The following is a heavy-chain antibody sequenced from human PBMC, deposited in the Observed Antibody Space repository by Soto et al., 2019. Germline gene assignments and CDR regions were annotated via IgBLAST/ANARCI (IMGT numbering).Heavy chain of an antibody. CDR2: INTDGSKT. CDR1: GFTFSPVW. CDR3: ATVATNSYNWLDP. J-gene: IGHJ5*02. D-gene: IGHD5-12*01. Sequence: EVQLVESGGTLVQPGGSLRLSCAASGFTFSPVWMHWVRQAPVKGLVWVSRINTDGSKTTYAASVKGRFTISRDNAKNTVYLQMDSLRAEDTAVYYCATVATNSYNWLDPWGQGTLVTVSS. V-gene: IGHV3-74*01.